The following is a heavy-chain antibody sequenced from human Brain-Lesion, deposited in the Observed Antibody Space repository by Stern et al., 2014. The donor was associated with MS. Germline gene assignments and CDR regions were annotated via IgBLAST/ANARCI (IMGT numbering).Heavy chain of an antibody. V-gene: IGHV4-39*01. D-gene: IGHD1-26*01. CDR3: ARHDSVPRPSQLYSARDRGPGYFDY. Sequence: QLVESGPGLVKPSATLSLTCTVSGGSISSSTYYWAWIRQPPGKGLEWIGTIYYSGFTYYNPSLKSRVTISGDMSKNQFSLKLSSVTAADTAIYYCARHDSVPRPSQLYSARDRGPGYFDYWGQGTLVTVSS. J-gene: IGHJ4*02. CDR1: GGSISSSTYY. CDR2: IYYSGFT.